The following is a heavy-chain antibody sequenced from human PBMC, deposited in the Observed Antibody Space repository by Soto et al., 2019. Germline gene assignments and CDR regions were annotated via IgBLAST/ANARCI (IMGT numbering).Heavy chain of an antibody. D-gene: IGHD6-13*01. CDR2: IYYSGST. CDR3: AGNGQQLDPTYYYYYMDV. Sequence: QLQLQESGPGLVKPSETLSLTCTVSGGSISSSSYYWGWIRQPPGKGLEWIGSIYYSGSTYYNPSLKSRVTLSVDTSKNQFSLKLSSVTAADTAVYYCAGNGQQLDPTYYYYYMDVWGKGTTVTVSS. J-gene: IGHJ6*03. CDR1: GGSISSSSYY. V-gene: IGHV4-39*01.